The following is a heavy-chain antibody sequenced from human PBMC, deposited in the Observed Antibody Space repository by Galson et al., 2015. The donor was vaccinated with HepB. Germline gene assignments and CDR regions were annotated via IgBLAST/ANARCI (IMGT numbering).Heavy chain of an antibody. D-gene: IGHD6-19*01. CDR3: AKDVEVAGILSKNEAFDI. CDR2: ISSSSSYI. Sequence: SLRLSCAASGFTFSSYSMNWVRQAPGKGLEWVSSISSSSSYIYYADSVKGRFTISRDNAKNSLYLQMNSLRAEDTAVYYCAKDVEVAGILSKNEAFDIWGQGTMVTVSS. CDR1: GFTFSSYS. J-gene: IGHJ3*02. V-gene: IGHV3-21*01.